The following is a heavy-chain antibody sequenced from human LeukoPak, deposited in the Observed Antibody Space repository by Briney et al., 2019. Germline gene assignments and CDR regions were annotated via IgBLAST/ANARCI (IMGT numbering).Heavy chain of an antibody. D-gene: IGHD5-12*01. J-gene: IGHJ4*02. CDR2: IKIKLHRGTTDYGTT. Sequence: GGTLRLSCTASGFTVSDAWMSWVPQAPGKGLEWVGHIKIKLHRGTTDYGTTDYAAPVKVRFTISRDDSKNTLYFEMNSLESEDTAVYYCATEPNGYRLFDYWGQGTLVTVS. V-gene: IGHV3-15*01. CDR3: ATEPNGYRLFDY. CDR1: GFTVSDAW.